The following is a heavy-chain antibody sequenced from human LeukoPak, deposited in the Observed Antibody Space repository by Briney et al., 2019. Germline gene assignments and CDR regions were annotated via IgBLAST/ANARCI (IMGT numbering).Heavy chain of an antibody. D-gene: IGHD5-18*01. CDR2: INHSGST. Sequence: PSETLSLTCAVYGGSFSGYHWSWIRQPPGKGLEWIGEINHSGSTNYNPSLKSRVTISVDTSKNQFSLKLSSVTAADTAVYYCARMLPGYSYGWGHFDYWGQGTLVTVSS. V-gene: IGHV4-34*01. CDR1: GGSFSGYH. J-gene: IGHJ4*02. CDR3: ARMLPGYSYGWGHFDY.